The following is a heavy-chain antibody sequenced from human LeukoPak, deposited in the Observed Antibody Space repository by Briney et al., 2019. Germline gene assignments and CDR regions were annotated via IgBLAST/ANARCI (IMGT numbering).Heavy chain of an antibody. CDR3: ARGGGYGDYFDN. CDR1: GGSISSDY. V-gene: IGHV4-59*01. J-gene: IGHJ4*02. D-gene: IGHD5-12*01. Sequence: PSETLSLTCSVSGGSISSDYWNWIRQPPGRGLEWIGYIFYSGTTNYNPSLKSRVTISVDTSKNQFSLKLSSVTAADTAVYYCARGGGYGDYFDNWGQGTLVTVSS. CDR2: IFYSGTT.